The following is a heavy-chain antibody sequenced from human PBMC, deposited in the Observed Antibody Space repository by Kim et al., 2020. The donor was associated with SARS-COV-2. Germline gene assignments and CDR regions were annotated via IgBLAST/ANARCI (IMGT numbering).Heavy chain of an antibody. CDR2: IYYSGST. CDR3: ARHPECSGGSCYFLY. J-gene: IGHJ4*02. Sequence: SETLSLTCTVSGGSISSSSYYWGWIRQPPGKGLEWIGSIYYSGSTYYNPSLKSRVTISVDTSKNQFSLKLSSVTAADTAVYYCARHPECSGGSCYFLYWGQGTLVTVSS. V-gene: IGHV4-39*01. CDR1: GGSISSSSYY. D-gene: IGHD2-15*01.